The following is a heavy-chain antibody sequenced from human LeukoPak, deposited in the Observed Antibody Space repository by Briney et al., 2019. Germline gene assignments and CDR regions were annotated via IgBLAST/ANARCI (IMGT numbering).Heavy chain of an antibody. D-gene: IGHD4-17*01. CDR3: ARGFKRTVTTIPHNWFDP. V-gene: IGHV4-34*01. CDR1: GGSFSGYY. J-gene: IGHJ5*02. Sequence: SETLSLTCAVYGGSFSGYYWSWIREPPGKGLEWIGEINHSGSTNYNPSLKSRVTISVDTSKNQFSLKLSSVTAADTAVYYCARGFKRTVTTIPHNWFDPWGQGTLVTVSS. CDR2: INHSGST.